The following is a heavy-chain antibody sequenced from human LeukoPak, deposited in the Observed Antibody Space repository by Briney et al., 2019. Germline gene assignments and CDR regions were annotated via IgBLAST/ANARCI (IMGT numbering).Heavy chain of an antibody. CDR3: ARGGPEGY. D-gene: IGHD1-14*01. V-gene: IGHV3-53*01. CDR2: IYSGGST. J-gene: IGHJ4*02. CDR1: GFTVSTNY. Sequence: GGSLGLSCAASGFTVSTNYMSWVRQSPGKGLEWVSVIYSGGSTYYADSVKGRFTISRDNSKNTLFLQMNSLRAEDTAVYYCARGGPEGYWGQGTLVTVSS.